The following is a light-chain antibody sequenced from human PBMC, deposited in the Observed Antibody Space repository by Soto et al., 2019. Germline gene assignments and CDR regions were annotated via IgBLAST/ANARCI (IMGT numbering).Light chain of an antibody. CDR1: SSNIGNNY. J-gene: IGLJ1*01. V-gene: IGLV1-51*01. CDR3: GTWDSSLSAYV. Sequence: QSALTQPPSMSAAPGQKVTISCSGSSSNIGNNYVSWYQQLPGTAPKLLIYDNNKRPSGIPDRFSGSKSGTSATLGITGLQTGDEADYYCGTWDSSLSAYVFGTGTKV. CDR2: DNN.